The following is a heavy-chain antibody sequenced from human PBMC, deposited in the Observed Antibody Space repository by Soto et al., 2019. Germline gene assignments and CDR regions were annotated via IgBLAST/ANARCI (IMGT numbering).Heavy chain of an antibody. V-gene: IGHV4-31*03. D-gene: IGHD1-26*01. J-gene: IGHJ5*02. CDR2: VYYSGLT. Sequence: QLQLQESGPGLVKPSHTLSLTCSVSGGSINSGGQYWSWIRQPAGKGLQWIGYVYYSGLTHYSPSLKSRVTISIDTSKKQFSLKLNSVTAADTGVYYCARRSPTSYFDPWGQGTLVTVSS. CDR3: ARRSPTSYFDP. CDR1: GGSINSGGQY.